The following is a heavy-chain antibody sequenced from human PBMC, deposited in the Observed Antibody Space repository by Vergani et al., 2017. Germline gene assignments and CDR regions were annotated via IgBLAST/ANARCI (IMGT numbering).Heavy chain of an antibody. CDR2: ISYDGSNK. Sequence: QVQLVESGGGVVQPGRSLRLSCAASGFTFSSYAMHWVRQAPGKGLEWVAVISYDGSNKYYADSVKGRFTISRDNSKNTLYLQMNSLKTEDTAVYYCTTEGGMYCGGDCYSPDYWGQGTLVTVSS. CDR1: GFTFSSYA. D-gene: IGHD2-21*02. V-gene: IGHV3-30*04. CDR3: TTEGGMYCGGDCYSPDY. J-gene: IGHJ4*02.